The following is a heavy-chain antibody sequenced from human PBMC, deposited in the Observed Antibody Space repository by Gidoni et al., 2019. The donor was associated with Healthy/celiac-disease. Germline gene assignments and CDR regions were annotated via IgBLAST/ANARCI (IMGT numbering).Heavy chain of an antibody. D-gene: IGHD3-22*01. CDR3: AREVDSTYYYDSSGYDYYYGMDV. CDR2: INPNSGGT. V-gene: IGHV1-2*02. J-gene: IGHJ6*02. CDR1: GYTFTGYY. Sequence: QVQLVQSGAEVKKPGASVKVSCKASGYTFTGYYMHWVRQAPGQGLEWMGWINPNSGGTNYAQKFQGRVTMTRDTSISTAYMELSRLRSDDTAVYYCAREVDSTYYYDSSGYDYYYGMDVWGQGTTVTVSS.